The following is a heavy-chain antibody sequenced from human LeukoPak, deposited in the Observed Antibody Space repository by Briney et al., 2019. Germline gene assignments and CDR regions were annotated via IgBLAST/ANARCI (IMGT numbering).Heavy chain of an antibody. V-gene: IGHV3-23*01. J-gene: IGHJ4*02. CDR1: GFTFTSYA. Sequence: GGSLRLSCAASGFTFTSYAMSWVRQAPGKGLEWVSGVGGSDGNTYYADSVKGRVTIPRDNSKNTLYLQMNSLRAEDTAVYYRAKDRSSTLYYFDYWGQGTLVAVSS. D-gene: IGHD2-2*01. CDR2: VGGSDGNT. CDR3: AKDRSSTLYYFDY.